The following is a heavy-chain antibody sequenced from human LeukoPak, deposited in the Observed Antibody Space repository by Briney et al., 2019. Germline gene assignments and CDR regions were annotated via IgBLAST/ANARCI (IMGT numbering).Heavy chain of an antibody. CDR3: ARDRAVVVPPSTTWFDT. CDR2: ISYDGSNK. D-gene: IGHD3-22*01. Sequence: GGSLRLSCAASGFTFSSYAMHWVRQAPGKGLEWVAVISYDGSNKYYADSVKGRFTISRDNSKNTLYLQMNSLRAEDTAVYYCARDRAVVVPPSTTWFDTWGQETLVTVSS. J-gene: IGHJ5*02. V-gene: IGHV3-30*04. CDR1: GFTFSSYA.